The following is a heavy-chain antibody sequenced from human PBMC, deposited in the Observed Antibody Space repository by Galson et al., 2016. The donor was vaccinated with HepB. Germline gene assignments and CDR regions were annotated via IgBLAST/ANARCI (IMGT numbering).Heavy chain of an antibody. J-gene: IGHJ4*02. D-gene: IGHD6-19*01. Sequence: SLRLSCAASGFTFSSYGMHWVRQAPGKGLEWVAVISSDGSNKYYADSVKGRFTISRDNSKNTLYLQMNSLRAEDTAVYYCAKDGAPFYSSGWYSLSGYFDFWGQGTLVTVSS. CDR1: GFTFSSYG. CDR2: ISSDGSNK. V-gene: IGHV3-30*18. CDR3: AKDGAPFYSSGWYSLSGYFDF.